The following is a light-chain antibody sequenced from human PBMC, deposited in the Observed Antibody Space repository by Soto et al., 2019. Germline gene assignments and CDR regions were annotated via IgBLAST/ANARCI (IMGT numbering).Light chain of an antibody. CDR2: DVS. Sequence: QSVLTQPASVSGSPGQSITISCTGTSSDVGGYPCVSWYQQHPGKAPKLMIYDVSNRPSGVSNRFSGSKSGNTASLTISGLQAEDEADYYCSSYTSSSTLVFGGGTKLTVL. CDR1: SSDVGGYPC. J-gene: IGLJ2*01. V-gene: IGLV2-14*01. CDR3: SSYTSSSTLV.